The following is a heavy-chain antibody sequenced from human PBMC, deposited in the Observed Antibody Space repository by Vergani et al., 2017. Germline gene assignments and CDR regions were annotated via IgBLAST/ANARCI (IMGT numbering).Heavy chain of an antibody. CDR2: INHSGST. Sequence: QVQLQQWGAGLLKPSETLSLTCAVYGGSFSGYYWSWIRQPPGKGLEWIGEINHSGSTNYNPSLKSRVTISVDTSKNQFSLKLSSVTAAYTSVYYCARENVVVVAASSDTAMPHYYYYGMDVWGQWTTVTVSS. CDR1: GGSFSGYY. J-gene: IGHJ6*02. D-gene: IGHD2-15*01. CDR3: ARENVVVVAASSDTAMPHYYYYGMDV. V-gene: IGHV4-34*01.